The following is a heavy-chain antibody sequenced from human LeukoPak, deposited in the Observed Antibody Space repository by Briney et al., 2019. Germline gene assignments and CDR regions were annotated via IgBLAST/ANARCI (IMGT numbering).Heavy chain of an antibody. CDR3: ASRNVYSSSWYRGPDRNAFDI. Sequence: GGSLRLSCAASGFTFSSYSMNWVRQAPGKGLEWVSSISSSSSYIYYADSVKGRFTISRDNSKNTLYLQMNSLRAEDTAVYYCASRNVYSSSWYRGPDRNAFDIWGQGTMVTVSS. CDR1: GFTFSSYS. J-gene: IGHJ3*02. CDR2: ISSSSSYI. D-gene: IGHD6-13*01. V-gene: IGHV3-21*01.